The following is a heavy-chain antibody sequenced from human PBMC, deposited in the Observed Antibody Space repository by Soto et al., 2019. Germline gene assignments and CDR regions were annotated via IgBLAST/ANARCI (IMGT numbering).Heavy chain of an antibody. J-gene: IGHJ5*02. CDR1: GYTFTSYY. D-gene: IGHD2-2*01. Sequence: EASVKVSCKASGYTFTSYYMHWVRQAPGQGLEWMGIVNPSGGSTSYAQKFQGRVTMTKNTLCLQMNSLRAEDTAVYYRARDPLPNAYCISTFCYRLPWFDPWGQGALVTVSS. CDR2: VNPSGGST. V-gene: IGHV1-46*01. CDR3: ARDPLPNAYCISTFCYRLPWFDP.